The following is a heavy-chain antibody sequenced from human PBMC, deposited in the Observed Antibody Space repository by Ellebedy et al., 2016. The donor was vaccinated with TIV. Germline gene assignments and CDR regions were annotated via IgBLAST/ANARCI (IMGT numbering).Heavy chain of an antibody. J-gene: IGHJ4*02. CDR2: IKQDGSEK. V-gene: IGHV3-7*04. D-gene: IGHD2-21*02. Sequence: GESLKIPCAASGFTFSTYWMSWVRQAPGKGLEGVANIKQDGSEKFYVDSVKGRFTISRDNAKNSLYLQMNSLRAEDTAVYYCAREHIVVVTADYWGQGTLVTVSS. CDR1: GFTFSTYW. CDR3: AREHIVVVTADY.